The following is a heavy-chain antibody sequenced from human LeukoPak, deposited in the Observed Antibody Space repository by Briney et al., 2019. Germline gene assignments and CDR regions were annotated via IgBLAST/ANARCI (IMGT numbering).Heavy chain of an antibody. V-gene: IGHV3-21*01. D-gene: IGHD5-24*01. CDR1: GFTFSDYS. CDR3: ARGWQGDYFDY. Sequence: GGSLRLSCAASGFTFSDYSMNWVRQTPRKGLEWVSCISGSGSYIYYADSVKGRFTISRDNAKKSLYLQMNSLRAEDTAVYYCARGWQGDYFDYWGQGTLVTVSS. J-gene: IGHJ4*02. CDR2: ISGSGSYI.